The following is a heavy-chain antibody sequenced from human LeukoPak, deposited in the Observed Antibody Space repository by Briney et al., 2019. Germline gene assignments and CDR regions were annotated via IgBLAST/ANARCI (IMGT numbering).Heavy chain of an antibody. CDR2: INHSGST. V-gene: IGHV4-34*01. CDR1: GGSISHYY. CDR3: GRDSRGPDY. D-gene: IGHD3-22*01. Sequence: PSETLSLTCAVYGGSISHYYWSWIRQSPGKGLECIGEINHSGSTNYNPSLKCRVTISVDTSKNQISLKLNSVTAADTAVYYCGRDSRGPDYWGQGTLVTVSS. J-gene: IGHJ4*02.